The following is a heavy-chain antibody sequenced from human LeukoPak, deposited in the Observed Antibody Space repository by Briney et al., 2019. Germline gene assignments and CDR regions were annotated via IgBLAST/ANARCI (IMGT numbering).Heavy chain of an antibody. Sequence: APVKVSCKASGYTFSAYNIHWVRQAPGHGLEWMGRINCNSGDTKYAQKFQGRVTMTRDTSMSTVYMELSGLRSDDTAVFFCGRTWIEVWTPDFDYWGQGTLVTVSS. CDR3: GRTWIEVWTPDFDY. D-gene: IGHD3-22*01. J-gene: IGHJ4*02. V-gene: IGHV1-2*06. CDR2: INCNSGDT. CDR1: GYTFSAYN.